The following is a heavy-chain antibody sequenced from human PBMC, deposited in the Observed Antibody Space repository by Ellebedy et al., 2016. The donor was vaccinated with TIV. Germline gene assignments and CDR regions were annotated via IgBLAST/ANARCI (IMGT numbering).Heavy chain of an antibody. V-gene: IGHV4-38-2*01. Sequence: MPSETLSLTCSVSGSSISSGYYWGWIRQPPGRGLEWIGSMYHSGSTYYSPSLKSRVPLSADTSKNQFSLNLRTVTAADTAVYYCARIDSWQPIDDWGQGILVTVSS. CDR2: MYHSGST. J-gene: IGHJ4*02. CDR3: ARIDSWQPIDD. D-gene: IGHD3-9*01. CDR1: GSSISSGYY.